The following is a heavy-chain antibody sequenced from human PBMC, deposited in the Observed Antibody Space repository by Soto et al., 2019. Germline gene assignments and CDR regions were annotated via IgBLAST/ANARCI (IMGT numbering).Heavy chain of an antibody. CDR2: IIPIFGTA. Sequence: SVKVSCKASGGTFSSYAISWVRQAPGQGLEWVGGIIPIFGTANYAQKFQGRVTITADESTSTAYMELSSLRSEDTAVYYCARIRGRSSSWYYFDYWGQGTLVTVSS. V-gene: IGHV1-69*13. CDR1: GGTFSSYA. CDR3: ARIRGRSSSWYYFDY. D-gene: IGHD6-13*01. J-gene: IGHJ4*02.